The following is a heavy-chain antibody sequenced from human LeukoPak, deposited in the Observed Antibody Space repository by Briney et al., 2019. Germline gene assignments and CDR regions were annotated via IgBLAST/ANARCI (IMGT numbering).Heavy chain of an antibody. V-gene: IGHV4-59*01. CDR2: IYYSGST. CDR3: ARDGGDGYNRYYFDY. J-gene: IGHJ4*02. Sequence: PSETLSLTCTVSGGSISSYYWSWIRQPLGKGLEWIGYIYYSGSTNYNPSLKSRVTISVDTSKNQFSLKLSSVTAADTAVYYCARDGGDGYNRYYFDYWGQGTLVTVSS. CDR1: GGSISSYY. D-gene: IGHD5-24*01.